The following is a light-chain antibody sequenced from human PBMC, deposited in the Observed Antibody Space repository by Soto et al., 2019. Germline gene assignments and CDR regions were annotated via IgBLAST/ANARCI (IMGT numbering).Light chain of an antibody. V-gene: IGLV1-40*01. CDR1: SSNIGAGYD. Sequence: QSVLTQPPSVSGVPGQRVTISCTGSSSNIGAGYDVHWYQQLPGTAPKLLIYGNSNRPSGVPDRFSGFKSGTSASLAITGLQAEDEADYYCQSYDSSLSGYVFGTGTKVTV. CDR2: GNS. CDR3: QSYDSSLSGYV. J-gene: IGLJ1*01.